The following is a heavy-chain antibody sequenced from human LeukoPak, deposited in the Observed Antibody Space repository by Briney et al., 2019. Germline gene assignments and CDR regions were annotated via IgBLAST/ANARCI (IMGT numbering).Heavy chain of an antibody. D-gene: IGHD6-19*01. J-gene: IGHJ4*02. Sequence: SETLSLTCTVSGGSINNYYWSWIRQPAGKGLEWIGRIYSSGTTNYNPSLNSRVTMSVDTSRNQFSLKLSSVTAADTAVYYCARGSSGWYSIDYWGQGTLVTVSS. CDR2: IYSSGTT. CDR3: ARGSSGWYSIDY. V-gene: IGHV4-4*07. CDR1: GGSINNYY.